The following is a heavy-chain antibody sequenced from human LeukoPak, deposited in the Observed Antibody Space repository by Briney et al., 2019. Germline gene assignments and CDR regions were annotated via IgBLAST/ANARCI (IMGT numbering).Heavy chain of an antibody. Sequence: TGGSLRLSCAASGFTFSSYWMSWVRQAPGKGLEWVANIKQDGSEKYYVDSVKGRFTISRDNAKNSLYLQMNSLRAEDTAVYYCARATPPSYSGYGYGDYYYYYYMDVWGKGTTVTVSS. CDR3: ARATPPSYSGYGYGDYYYYYYMDV. D-gene: IGHD5-12*01. V-gene: IGHV3-7*01. J-gene: IGHJ6*03. CDR1: GFTFSSYW. CDR2: IKQDGSEK.